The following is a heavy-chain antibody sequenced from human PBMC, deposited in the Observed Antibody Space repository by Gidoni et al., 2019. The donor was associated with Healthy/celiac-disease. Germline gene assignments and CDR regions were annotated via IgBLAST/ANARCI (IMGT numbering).Heavy chain of an antibody. V-gene: IGHV1-18*01. CDR1: GYTFTSYG. D-gene: IGHD3-22*01. J-gene: IGHJ4*02. CDR3: ARDFGYYYDSSGFVPEILDY. CDR2: ISAYNGNT. Sequence: QVQLVQSGAEVKKPGASVKVSCKASGYTFTSYGISWVRKAPGQGLEWMGWISAYNGNTNYAQKLQGRVTMTTDTSTSTAYMELRSLRSDDTAVYYCARDFGYYYDSSGFVPEILDYWGQGTLVTVSS.